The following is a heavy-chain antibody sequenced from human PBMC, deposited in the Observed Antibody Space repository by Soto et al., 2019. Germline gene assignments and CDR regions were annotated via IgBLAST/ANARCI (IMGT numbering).Heavy chain of an antibody. V-gene: IGHV1-46*01. J-gene: IGHJ4*02. Sequence: ASVKVSCKASGYTFTGYYMHWVRQAPGQGLEWMGIINPSGGSTSYAQKFQGRFAMTRDTFTSTVYMELSSLRSEDTAVYYCARDRRYYGSGSYYEFDYCGQGTLVTVSS. CDR2: INPSGGST. D-gene: IGHD3-10*01. CDR3: ARDRRYYGSGSYYEFDY. CDR1: GYTFTGYY.